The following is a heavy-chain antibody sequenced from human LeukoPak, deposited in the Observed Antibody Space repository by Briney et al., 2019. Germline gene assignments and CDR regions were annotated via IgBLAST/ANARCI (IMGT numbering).Heavy chain of an antibody. Sequence: GSSVKVSCKASGGTFNNFAISWVRQAPGQGLEWMGRISPIFGTIKNAQKFQGRVTITTDGSTSTTYMELSSLRSEDTAVYYCASSGVEYDYDSSGYYDAFDIWGQGTMVTISS. CDR3: ASSGVEYDYDSSGYYDAFDI. J-gene: IGHJ3*02. D-gene: IGHD3-22*01. CDR1: GGTFNNFA. V-gene: IGHV1-69*05. CDR2: ISPIFGTI.